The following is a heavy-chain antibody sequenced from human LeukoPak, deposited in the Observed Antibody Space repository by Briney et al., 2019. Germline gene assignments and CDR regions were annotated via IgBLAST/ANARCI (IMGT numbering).Heavy chain of an antibody. CDR3: ARGLVGLRFLESNAFDI. D-gene: IGHD3-3*01. V-gene: IGHV4-34*01. CDR2: INHSGDT. CDR1: GGSFSGYY. Sequence: SETLSLTCAVYGGSFSGYYWTWIRQPPGKGLEWIGEINHSGDTNYNPSLKSRTTISVDTSKNQFSLKLSSVTAADTAVYYCARGLVGLRFLESNAFDIWGQGTMVTVSS. J-gene: IGHJ3*02.